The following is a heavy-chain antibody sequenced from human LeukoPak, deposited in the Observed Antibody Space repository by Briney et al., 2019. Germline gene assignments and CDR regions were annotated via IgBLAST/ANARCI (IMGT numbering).Heavy chain of an antibody. V-gene: IGHV3-30-3*01. Sequence: PGGSLSLSFAASGFTFSSYAMHWVRQAPGKGLEWVAVISYDGSNKYYADSVKGRFTISRDNSKNTLYLQMNSLRAEDTAVYYCARVVITFGGVSVGLDYWGQGTLVTVSS. J-gene: IGHJ4*02. CDR2: ISYDGSNK. D-gene: IGHD3-16*02. CDR3: ARVVITFGGVSVGLDY. CDR1: GFTFSSYA.